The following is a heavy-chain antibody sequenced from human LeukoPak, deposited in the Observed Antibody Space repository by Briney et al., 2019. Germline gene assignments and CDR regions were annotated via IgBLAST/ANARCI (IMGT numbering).Heavy chain of an antibody. D-gene: IGHD6-6*01. J-gene: IGHJ4*02. CDR3: ARDWPYSSSSSDY. CDR1: GGTFSSYA. V-gene: IGHV1-69*05. CDR2: IIPISGTA. Sequence: ASVKVSCKASGGTFSSYAISWVRQAPGQGLEWMGRIIPISGTANYAQKFQGRVTITTDESTSTAYMELSSLRSEDTAIYYCARDWPYSSSSSDYWGQGTLVTVSS.